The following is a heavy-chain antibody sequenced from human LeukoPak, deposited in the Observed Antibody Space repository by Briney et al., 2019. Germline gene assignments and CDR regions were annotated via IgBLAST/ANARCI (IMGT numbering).Heavy chain of an antibody. V-gene: IGHV1-18*01. CDR3: AREHRITIFGVPRNWFDP. Sequence: ASVKVSCKASGYTFTSYGISWVRQAPGQGLEWMGWISAYNGNTNHAQKLQGRVTMTTDTSTSTAYMELRSLRSDDTAVYYCAREHRITIFGVPRNWFDPWGQGTLVTVSS. D-gene: IGHD3-3*01. CDR1: GYTFTSYG. J-gene: IGHJ5*02. CDR2: ISAYNGNT.